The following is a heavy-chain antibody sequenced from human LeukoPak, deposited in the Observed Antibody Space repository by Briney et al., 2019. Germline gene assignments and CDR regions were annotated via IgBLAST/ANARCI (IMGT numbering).Heavy chain of an antibody. CDR3: AAALREETPLLPVDY. Sequence: GGSLRLSCAASGFTFSSYAMSWVRQAPGKGLEWVSSISGSGDTTYYADSVEGRFTISRDSSKNTLYLQMNSLRADDTAVYYCAAALREETPLLPVDYWGQGTLVTVSS. CDR2: ISGSGDTT. D-gene: IGHD4-23*01. J-gene: IGHJ4*02. V-gene: IGHV3-23*01. CDR1: GFTFSSYA.